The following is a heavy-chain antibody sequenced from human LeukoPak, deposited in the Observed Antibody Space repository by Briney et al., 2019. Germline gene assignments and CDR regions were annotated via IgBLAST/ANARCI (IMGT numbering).Heavy chain of an antibody. V-gene: IGHV4-59*01. CDR1: GGSISSYY. D-gene: IGHD5-24*01. CDR2: IYYSGST. J-gene: IGHJ5*02. CDR3: ARVPRDGYNFRRGDWFDP. Sequence: SETLSLTCTVSGGSISSYYWSWIRQPPGKGLEWIGYIYYSGSTNYNPSLKSRVTISVDTSKNQFSLKLSSVTAADTAVYYCARVPRDGYNFRRGDWFDPWGQGTLVTVSS.